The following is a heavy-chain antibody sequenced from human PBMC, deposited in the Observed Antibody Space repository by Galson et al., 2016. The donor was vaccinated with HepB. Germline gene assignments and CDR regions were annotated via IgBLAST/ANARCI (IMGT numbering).Heavy chain of an antibody. CDR1: GYTFTTYD. D-gene: IGHD1-26*01. CDR2: ISAYNGNT. CDR3: ARYHFLQSGLDY. J-gene: IGHJ4*02. V-gene: IGHV1-18*01. Sequence: SVKVSCKASGYTFTTYDINWVRQAPGQGPEWMGWISAYNGNTNYAQNLQGRVTMTTDTVTSTVYMELRSLRSDDTAVYYCARYHFLQSGLDYWGQGTLVTVSS.